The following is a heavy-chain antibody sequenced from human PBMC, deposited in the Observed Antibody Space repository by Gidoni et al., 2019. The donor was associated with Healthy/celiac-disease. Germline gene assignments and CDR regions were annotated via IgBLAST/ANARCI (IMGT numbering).Heavy chain of an antibody. CDR3: AKDWRIVVVPAAMYFDAFDI. D-gene: IGHD2-2*01. Sequence: EVQLLESGGGLVQPGGSLRLSCAASGFTFSSYAMRWVRQAPGKGLEWVSASSGSGGSTYYADSVKGRFTISRDNSKNTLYLQMNSLRAEDTAVYYCAKDWRIVVVPAAMYFDAFDIWGQGTMVTVSS. J-gene: IGHJ3*02. CDR2: SSGSGGST. CDR1: GFTFSSYA. V-gene: IGHV3-23*01.